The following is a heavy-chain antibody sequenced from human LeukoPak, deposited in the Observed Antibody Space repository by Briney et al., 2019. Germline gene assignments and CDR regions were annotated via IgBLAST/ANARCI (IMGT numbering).Heavy chain of an antibody. D-gene: IGHD4-11*01. J-gene: IGHJ1*01. CDR3: ARDKAVTTELTQYFHH. CDR1: GGTFSSYA. CDR2: ISGYNGYT. Sequence: ASVKVSCRASGGTFSSYAISWVRQAPGQGLEWMGWISGYNGYTNYAQKFQFRVTMTTDTSTSTAYMELRSLTSDDTAVYYCARDKAVTTELTQYFHHWGQGTLVTVSS. V-gene: IGHV1-18*01.